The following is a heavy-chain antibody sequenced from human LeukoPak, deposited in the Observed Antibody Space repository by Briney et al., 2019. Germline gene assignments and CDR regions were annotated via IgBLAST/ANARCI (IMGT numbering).Heavy chain of an antibody. CDR3: AKGAGPPWFDP. CDR1: NGSISSDTYF. CDR2: MPSSGIS. V-gene: IGHV4-61*02. J-gene: IGHJ5*02. Sequence: SETLSLTCTVSNGSISSDTYFWSWIRQPAGKGLGWIGRMPSSGISTYSPSLKSRVTISIDTSRNQFSMNLNSVTAADTAVYYCAKGAGPPWFDPWGQGTLVTVSS. D-gene: IGHD6-19*01.